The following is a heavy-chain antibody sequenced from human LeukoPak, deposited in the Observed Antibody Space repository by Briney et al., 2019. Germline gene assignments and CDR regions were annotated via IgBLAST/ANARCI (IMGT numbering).Heavy chain of an antibody. V-gene: IGHV1-2*04. D-gene: IGHD3-22*01. Sequence: ASVKVSCKASGYTFTGYYMHWVRQAPGQGLEWMGWINPNSGGTNYAQKFQGWVTMTRDTSISTAYMELSSLRSDDTAVYYCARVVDYYDSSGYRPADYWGQGTLVTVSS. J-gene: IGHJ4*02. CDR1: GYTFTGYY. CDR2: INPNSGGT. CDR3: ARVVDYYDSSGYRPADY.